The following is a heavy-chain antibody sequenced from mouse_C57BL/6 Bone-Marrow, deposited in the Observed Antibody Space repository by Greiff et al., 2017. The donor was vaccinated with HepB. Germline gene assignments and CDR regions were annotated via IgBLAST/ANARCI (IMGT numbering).Heavy chain of an antibody. CDR2: INPNNGGT. J-gene: IGHJ4*01. V-gene: IGHV1-22*01. CDR1: GYTFTDYN. Sequence: VQLQQSGPELVKPGASVKMSCKASGYTFTDYNMHWVKQSHGKSLEWIGYINPNNGGTSYNQKFKGKATLTVNKSSSTAYMELRSLTSEDSAVYYCAGIYGYDSAMDYWGQGTSVTVSS. CDR3: AGIYGYDSAMDY. D-gene: IGHD2-2*01.